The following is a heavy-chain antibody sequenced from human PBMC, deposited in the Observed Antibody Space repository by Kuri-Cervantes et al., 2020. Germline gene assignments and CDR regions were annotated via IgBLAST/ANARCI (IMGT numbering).Heavy chain of an antibody. CDR1: GYTFTGYY. V-gene: IGHV1-2*02. Sequence: ASVKVSCKASGYTFTGYYMHWVRQAPGQGLEWMGWINPNSGGTNYAQKFQGRVTMTRDTSTSTVYMELSSLRSEDTAVYYCVSAVVAVTSWFDPWGQGTLVTVSS. J-gene: IGHJ5*02. CDR2: INPNSGGT. D-gene: IGHD2-15*01. CDR3: VSAVVAVTSWFDP.